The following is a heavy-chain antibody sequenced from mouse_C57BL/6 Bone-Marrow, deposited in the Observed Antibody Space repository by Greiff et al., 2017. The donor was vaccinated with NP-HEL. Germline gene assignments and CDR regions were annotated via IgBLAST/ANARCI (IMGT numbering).Heavy chain of an antibody. D-gene: IGHD2-4*01. CDR2: IYPRSGNT. V-gene: IGHV1-81*01. Sequence: VMLQQSGAELARPGASVKLSCKASGYTFTSYGISWVKQRTGQGLEWIGEIYPRSGNTYYNEKFKGKATLTADKSSSTAYMELRSLTSEDSAVYFCARAGDYVAYWSRGTLVTVSA. J-gene: IGHJ3*01. CDR3: ARAGDYVAY. CDR1: GYTFTSYG.